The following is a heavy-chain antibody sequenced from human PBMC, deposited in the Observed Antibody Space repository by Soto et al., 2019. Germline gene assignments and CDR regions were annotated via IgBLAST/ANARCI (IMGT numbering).Heavy chain of an antibody. Sequence: QVQLVQSGAEVKKPGSSVKVSCKASGGTFSSYAISWVRQAPGQGLEWMGGIIPIFGTANYAQKFQGRVTISADESTSAAYMELSSLRSEEAAGYYCASRPLYYDSSGYYYGDYFDYGGQGTLVTVAS. CDR1: GGTFSSYA. CDR3: ASRPLYYDSSGYYYGDYFDY. V-gene: IGHV1-69*01. J-gene: IGHJ4*02. D-gene: IGHD3-22*01. CDR2: IIPIFGTA.